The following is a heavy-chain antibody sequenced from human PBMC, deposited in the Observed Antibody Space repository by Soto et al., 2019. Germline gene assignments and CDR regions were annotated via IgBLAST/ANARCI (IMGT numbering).Heavy chain of an antibody. CDR1: GYSFTSYW. CDR3: ARHVSLRITFGGVIVPGDYYYGMDV. CDR2: IDPSDSYT. Sequence: PGESLKISCKGSGYSFTSYWISWVRQMPGKGLEWMGRIDPSDSYTNYSPSFQGHVTISADKSISTAYLQWSSLKASDTAMYYCARHVSLRITFGGVIVPGDYYYGMDVWGQGTTVTVSS. J-gene: IGHJ6*02. V-gene: IGHV5-10-1*01. D-gene: IGHD3-16*02.